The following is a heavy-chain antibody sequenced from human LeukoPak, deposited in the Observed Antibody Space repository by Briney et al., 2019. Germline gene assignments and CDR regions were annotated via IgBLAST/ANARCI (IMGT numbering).Heavy chain of an antibody. Sequence: PGGSLRLSCAVSGFTFRYYDMSWVRQTPGKGLEWVSAISGSGGSTYYAGSVKGRFTISRDSSENTLFLQMNSLRAEDTAVYFCAKAPSLFGPGDVWGKGTTVTVSS. D-gene: IGHD3-3*01. CDR2: ISGSGGST. CDR3: AKAPSLFGPGDV. CDR1: GFTFRYYD. V-gene: IGHV3-23*01. J-gene: IGHJ6*04.